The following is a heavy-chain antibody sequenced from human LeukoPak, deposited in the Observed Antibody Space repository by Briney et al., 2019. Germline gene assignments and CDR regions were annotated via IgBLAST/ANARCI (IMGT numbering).Heavy chain of an antibody. V-gene: IGHV4-34*08. CDR1: GLIFTNAW. CDR2: INHSGST. D-gene: IGHD3-16*01. CDR3: AIRRGSYRPRNNWFDP. J-gene: IGHJ5*02. Sequence: GSLRLSCAASGLIFTNAWMTWVRQVPGKGLEWIGEINHSGSTNYNPSLKSRVTISVDTSKNQFSLKLSSVTAADTAVYYCAIRRGSYRPRNNWFDPWGQGTLVTVSS.